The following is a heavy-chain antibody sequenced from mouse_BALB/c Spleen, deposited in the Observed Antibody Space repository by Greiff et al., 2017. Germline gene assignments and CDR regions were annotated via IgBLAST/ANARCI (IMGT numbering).Heavy chain of an antibody. J-gene: IGHJ4*01. Sequence: QVQLKESGPGLVAPSQSLSITCTVSGFSLSRYSVHWVRQPPGKGLEWLGMIWGGGSTDYNSALTSRLSISKDNSKSQVFLKMNSLQTDDTAMYYCAGGNYVDYAMDYWGQGTSVTVSS. V-gene: IGHV2-6-4*01. CDR1: GFSLSRYS. CDR2: IWGGGST. D-gene: IGHD2-1*01. CDR3: AGGNYVDYAMDY.